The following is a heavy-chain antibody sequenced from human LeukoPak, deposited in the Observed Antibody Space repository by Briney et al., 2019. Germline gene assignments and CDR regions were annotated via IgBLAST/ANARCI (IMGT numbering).Heavy chain of an antibody. V-gene: IGHV1-2*02. CDR2: VNPNSGGT. Sequence: ASLKVSCKASGYTFTDYYMHWVRQAPGHRLEWLGWVNPNSGGTNYAQTFRGRLTMTGDTSISTAYMEMGRLKSDDTAMYYCARSRIPIFGVAISGPPDFDYWGQGTLVTASS. D-gene: IGHD3-3*01. CDR1: GYTFTDYY. CDR3: ARSRIPIFGVAISGPPDFDY. J-gene: IGHJ4*02.